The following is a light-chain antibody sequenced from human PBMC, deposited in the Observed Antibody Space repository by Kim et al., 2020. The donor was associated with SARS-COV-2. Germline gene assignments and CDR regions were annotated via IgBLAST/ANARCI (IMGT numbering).Light chain of an antibody. Sequence: SPGERATFSCRASQSVSSSYLVWYQQKPGQAPRLLIYETSSRATGIPDRFSGSGSGTDFTLTISRLEPEDSAVYYCQQYTSSPLTFGGGTKVEIK. CDR2: ETS. CDR1: QSVSSSY. CDR3: QQYTSSPLT. J-gene: IGKJ4*01. V-gene: IGKV3-20*01.